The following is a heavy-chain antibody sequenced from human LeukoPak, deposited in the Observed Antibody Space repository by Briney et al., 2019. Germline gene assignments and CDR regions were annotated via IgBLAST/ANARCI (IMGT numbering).Heavy chain of an antibody. CDR3: AGGNQDRGALDY. CDR1: GGSISSSSYY. D-gene: IGHD3-10*01. Sequence: SETLSLTCTVSGGSISSSSYYWGWIRQPPGKGLEWIGSIYYSGSTYYNPSLKSRVTISVDTSKNQFSLKLSSVTAADTAVYYCAGGNQDRGALDYWGQGTLVTVSS. CDR2: IYYSGST. J-gene: IGHJ4*02. V-gene: IGHV4-39*07.